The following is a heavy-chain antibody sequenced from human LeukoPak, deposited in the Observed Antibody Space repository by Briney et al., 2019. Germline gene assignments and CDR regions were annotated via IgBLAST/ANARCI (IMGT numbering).Heavy chain of an antibody. CDR1: GGSISSYY. CDR3: ARDYGSSLREDWFDP. CDR2: IYTSGST. D-gene: IGHD6-13*01. Sequence: SETLSLTCTVSGGSISSYYWSWIRQPAGKGLEWIGRIYTSGSTNYNPSLKSRVTMSVDTSKNQFSLELSSVTAADTAVYYCARDYGSSLREDWFDPWGQGTLVTVSS. V-gene: IGHV4-4*07. J-gene: IGHJ5*02.